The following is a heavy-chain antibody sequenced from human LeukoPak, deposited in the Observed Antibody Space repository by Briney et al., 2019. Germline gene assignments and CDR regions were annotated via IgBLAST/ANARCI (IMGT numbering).Heavy chain of an antibody. Sequence: GGSLRLSCVASGFTFSSYAMSWVRQAPGKGLEWVSAISGSSGNTHYADSVKGRFTISRDNSKNTLYLQMNSLRAEDTAIYYCAKPARVGAVDYWGQGTLVTVSS. CDR2: ISGSSGNT. J-gene: IGHJ4*02. CDR3: AKPARVGAVDY. D-gene: IGHD6-13*01. CDR1: GFTFSSYA. V-gene: IGHV3-23*01.